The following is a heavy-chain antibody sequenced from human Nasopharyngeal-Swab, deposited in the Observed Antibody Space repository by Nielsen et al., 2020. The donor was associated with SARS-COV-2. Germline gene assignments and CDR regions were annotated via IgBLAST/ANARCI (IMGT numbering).Heavy chain of an antibody. J-gene: IGHJ4*02. D-gene: IGHD4-11*01. CDR3: TKGRADYSNPSFDN. V-gene: IGHV3-21*04. CDR2: IGPSSAYI. CDR1: GFTFSTYS. Sequence: GESLKISCAASGFTFSTYSVNWVRQAPGKGLEWVSSIGPSSAYIFYTGSVKGRFTISRDNARNSLYLQMNSLRADDTALYYCTKGRADYSNPSFDNWGQGTLVTVSS.